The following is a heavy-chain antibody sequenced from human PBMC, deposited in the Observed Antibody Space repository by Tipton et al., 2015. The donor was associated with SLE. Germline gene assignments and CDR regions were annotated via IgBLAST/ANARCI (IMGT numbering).Heavy chain of an antibody. CDR3: EGEEGDQGDAFDI. D-gene: IGHD3-10*01. CDR1: GYTFTGYY. V-gene: IGHV1-2*02. CDR2: INPNSGGT. J-gene: IGHJ3*02. Sequence: QVQLVQSGAGVKKPGASVKVSCKASGYTFTGYYMHWVRQAPGQGLEWMGWINPNSGGTNYAQKFQGRVTMTRDTSISTAYMEPRGLKPLDGAVYYWEGEEGDQGDAFDIWGQGTMVTVSS.